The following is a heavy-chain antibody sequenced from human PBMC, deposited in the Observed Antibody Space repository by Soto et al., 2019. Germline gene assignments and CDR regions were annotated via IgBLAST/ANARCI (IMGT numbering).Heavy chain of an antibody. J-gene: IGHJ6*02. Sequence: QVQLVQSGAEVKKPGSSVKVSCKTSGGSFSSYALSWVRQAPGQGPEWMGGIIPIFGTTDYAQKFRGRVTITADESTSTAYMELSSLRSDDTAVYYCARPPGITHQYDYGLDVWGQGTTVTV. CDR2: IIPIFGTT. D-gene: IGHD1-7*01. CDR3: ARPPGITHQYDYGLDV. CDR1: GGSFSSYA. V-gene: IGHV1-69*01.